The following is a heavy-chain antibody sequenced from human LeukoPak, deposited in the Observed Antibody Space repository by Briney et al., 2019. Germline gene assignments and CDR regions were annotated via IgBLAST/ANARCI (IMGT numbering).Heavy chain of an antibody. D-gene: IGHD1-26*01. CDR3: ARGRGGSYHY. CDR2: INTDGSTT. CDR1: GFTFSNDW. J-gene: IGHJ4*02. V-gene: IGHV3-74*01. Sequence: GGSLRLSCAASGFTFSNDWMHWVRQAPGKGLVWVSRINTDGSTTTYADSVKGRFTISRDNAKNALYLQMNSLRVEDTAVYYCARGRGGSYHYWGQGTLVTVSS.